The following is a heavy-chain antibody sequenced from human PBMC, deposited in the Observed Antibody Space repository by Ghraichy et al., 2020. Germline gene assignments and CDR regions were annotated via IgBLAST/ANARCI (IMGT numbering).Heavy chain of an antibody. CDR3: ASLPDYSDYDDAFDI. CDR1: GGSFSGYY. Sequence: SETLSLTCAVYGGSFSGYYWSWIRQPPGKGLEWIGEINHSGSTNYNPSLKSRVTISVDTSKNQFSLKLSSVTAADTAVYYCASLPDYSDYDDAFDIWGQGTMVTVSS. D-gene: IGHD4-11*01. J-gene: IGHJ3*02. V-gene: IGHV4-34*01. CDR2: INHSGST.